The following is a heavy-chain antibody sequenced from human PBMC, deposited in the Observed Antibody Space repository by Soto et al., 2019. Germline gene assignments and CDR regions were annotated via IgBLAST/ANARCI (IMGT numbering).Heavy chain of an antibody. CDR1: GFTFSSYA. J-gene: IGHJ5*02. CDR2: ISGSGGST. Sequence: SLRLSCAASGFTFSSYAMSWVRQAPGKGLEWVSAISGSGGSTYYADSVKGRFTISRDNSKNTLYLQMNSLRAEDTAVYYCAKAFRMVRKPGWFDPWGQGTLVTVSS. CDR3: AKAFRMVRKPGWFDP. V-gene: IGHV3-23*01. D-gene: IGHD3-10*01.